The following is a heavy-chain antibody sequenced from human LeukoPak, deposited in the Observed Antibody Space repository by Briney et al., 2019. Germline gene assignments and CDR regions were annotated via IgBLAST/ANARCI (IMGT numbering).Heavy chain of an antibody. Sequence: GGSLRLSCAASGFTFSSYWMSWVRQAPGKGLEWVANIKQDGSEKYYVDSVKGRFTISRDNAKNSLYLQMNSLRAEDTAVYYCARAGLRYFDWLLSLPSGYFDYWGQGTLVTVSS. CDR2: IKQDGSEK. V-gene: IGHV3-7*01. J-gene: IGHJ4*02. CDR3: ARAGLRYFDWLLSLPSGYFDY. CDR1: GFTFSSYW. D-gene: IGHD3-9*01.